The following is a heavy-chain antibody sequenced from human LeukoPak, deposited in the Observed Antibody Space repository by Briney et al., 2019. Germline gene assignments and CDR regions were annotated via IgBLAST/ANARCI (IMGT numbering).Heavy chain of an antibody. D-gene: IGHD2-15*01. V-gene: IGHV1-2*06. CDR3: AVQYCSGGSCYLR. Sequence: ASVNVSCKASGYTFTGYYMHWVRQAPGQGLEWMGRINPNSGGTNYAQKFQGRVTMTRDTSISTAYMELSRLRSDDTAVYYCAVQYCSGGSCYLRWGQGTLVTVSS. CDR1: GYTFTGYY. CDR2: INPNSGGT. J-gene: IGHJ4*02.